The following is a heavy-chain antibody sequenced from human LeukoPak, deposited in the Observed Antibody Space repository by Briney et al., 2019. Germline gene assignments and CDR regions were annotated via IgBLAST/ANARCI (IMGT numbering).Heavy chain of an antibody. CDR1: GVSFSGYY. CDR3: SRGTDAYKCGNS. Sequence: PSETLSLTCAVYGVSFSGYYWTWIRQPPGKGLEWIGEIHYSGRINYNPSLKSRVTISADTSNNHFSLQLNSVNSADTTVYYCSRGTDAYKCGNSWGQGTLVTVSS. J-gene: IGHJ4*02. V-gene: IGHV4-34*01. CDR2: IHYSGRI. D-gene: IGHD5-24*01.